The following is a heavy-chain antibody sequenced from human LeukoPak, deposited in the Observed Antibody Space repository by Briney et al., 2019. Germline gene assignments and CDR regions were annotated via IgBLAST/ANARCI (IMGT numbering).Heavy chain of an antibody. CDR3: ARAPTVLVGYCSSSSCQADY. CDR2: IKQDGSDK. CDR1: GFTFSNYW. V-gene: IGHV3-7*01. D-gene: IGHD2-2*01. Sequence: GGSLRLSCSASGFTFSNYWMTWVRQAPGKGLEWVANIKQDGSDKYYVDSVKDRFTISRDNAKNSLYLQMNSLRVEDTAVYYCARAPTVLVGYCSSSSCQADYWGQGTLVTVSS. J-gene: IGHJ4*02.